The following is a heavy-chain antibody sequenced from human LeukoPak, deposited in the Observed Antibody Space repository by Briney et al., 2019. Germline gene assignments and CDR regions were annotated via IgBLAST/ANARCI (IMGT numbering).Heavy chain of an antibody. Sequence: AGGSLRLSCAASGLTLSDWYMSWIRQAPGKGLEWISYISNTGSAVRYANSVKGRFTMSRDNAKNSMYLEMNSLRAEDTAVYYGARDWRHKGMDVWGQGTTVTVSS. V-gene: IGHV3-11*01. CDR3: ARDWRHKGMDV. J-gene: IGHJ6*02. CDR1: GLTLSDWY. CDR2: ISNTGSAV.